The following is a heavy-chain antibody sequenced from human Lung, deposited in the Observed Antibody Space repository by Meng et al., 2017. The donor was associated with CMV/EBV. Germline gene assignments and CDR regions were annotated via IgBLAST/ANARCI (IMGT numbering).Heavy chain of an antibody. CDR2: ISSSGSTI. CDR3: ARDRGVVVPAAKYYYYCIDV. J-gene: IGHJ6*02. CDR1: GFTFSSYE. D-gene: IGHD2-2*01. V-gene: IGHV3-48*03. Sequence: SCAASGFTFSSYEMNWVRQAPGKGLEWVSYISSSGSTIYYADSVKGRFTISRDNAKNSLYLQMNSLRAEDTAVYYCARDRGVVVPAAKYYYYCIDVWXQGTXVTVSS.